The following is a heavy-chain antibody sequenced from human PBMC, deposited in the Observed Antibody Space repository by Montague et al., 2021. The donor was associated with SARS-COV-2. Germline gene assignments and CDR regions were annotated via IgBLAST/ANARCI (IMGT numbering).Heavy chain of an antibody. Sequence: CAISGDSVSTNSGTWNRVRLSPSRGLEWLGRTYYRSEWYSDYSVSVKSRISINPDTSKNQFSLQLNSVTPEDTAVYYCARAERGSCGDGNFYQYFFNYWGQGTLVTVSS. D-gene: IGHD2-15*01. CDR1: GDSVSTNSGT. V-gene: IGHV6-1*01. J-gene: IGHJ4*02. CDR3: ARAERGSCGDGNFYQYFFNY. CDR2: TYYRSEWYS.